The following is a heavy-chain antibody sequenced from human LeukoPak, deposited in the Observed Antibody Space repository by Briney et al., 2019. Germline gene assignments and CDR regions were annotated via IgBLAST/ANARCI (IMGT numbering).Heavy chain of an antibody. Sequence: GGSLRLSCAASGFTFSSYAMHWVRQAPGKELEWVPVISYDGSNKYYADSVKGRFTISRDNSKNTLYLQMNSLRAEDTAVYYCARELGRGSGSLYYGMDVWGKGTTVTVSS. CDR2: ISYDGSNK. CDR3: ARELGRGSGSLYYGMDV. J-gene: IGHJ6*04. V-gene: IGHV3-30*04. D-gene: IGHD3-10*01. CDR1: GFTFSSYA.